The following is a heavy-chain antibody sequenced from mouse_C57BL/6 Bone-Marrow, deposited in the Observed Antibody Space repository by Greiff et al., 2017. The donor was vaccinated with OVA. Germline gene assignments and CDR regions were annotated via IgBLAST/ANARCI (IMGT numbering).Heavy chain of an antibody. Sequence: LKESGPGILQSSQTLSLTCSFSGFSLSTSGMGVSWIRQPSGKGLEWLAHIYWDDDKRYNPSLKSRPTISKDTSRNQVFLKITSVDTADTATYYCARSWYYGGDYWGQGTSVTVSS. D-gene: IGHD1-1*01. CDR2: IYWDDDK. V-gene: IGHV8-12*01. CDR1: GFSLSTSGMG. CDR3: ARSWYYGGDY. J-gene: IGHJ4*01.